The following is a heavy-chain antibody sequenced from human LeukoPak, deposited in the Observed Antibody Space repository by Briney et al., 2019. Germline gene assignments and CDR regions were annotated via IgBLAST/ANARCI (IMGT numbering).Heavy chain of an antibody. V-gene: IGHV4-59*01. CDR2: VDHTGST. J-gene: IGHJ6*03. Sequence: SETLSLTCTVSGGSIRSYYWTWLRQPPGKGLEWIGYVDHTGSTNFNPSLNGRVSISRDTTKHLFSLRLRSVTAADTAVYFCARGRVSSSTWYSTYYYYFYMAVWGKGTTVTVSS. CDR1: GGSIRSYY. D-gene: IGHD1-1*01. CDR3: ARGRVSSSTWYSTYYYYFYMAV.